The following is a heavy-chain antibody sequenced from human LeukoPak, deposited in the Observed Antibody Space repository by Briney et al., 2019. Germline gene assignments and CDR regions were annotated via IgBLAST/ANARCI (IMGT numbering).Heavy chain of an antibody. J-gene: IGHJ6*02. CDR1: SGSFSGYY. CDR2: INHSGST. D-gene: IGHD2-2*01. CDR3: ARSPCSSTRCYYYYGMDV. Sequence: SETLSLTRAVYSGSFSGYYWSWIRQPPGKGLDWIGEINHSGSTNSNPSLKSRVTISLDTSKNQFSLKVSSVTAADTAVYYCARSPCSSTRCYYYYGMDVWGQGTTVTVSS. V-gene: IGHV4-34*01.